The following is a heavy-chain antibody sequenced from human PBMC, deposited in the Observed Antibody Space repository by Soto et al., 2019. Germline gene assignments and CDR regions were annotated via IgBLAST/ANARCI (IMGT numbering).Heavy chain of an antibody. Sequence: SETLSLTCAVYGGSFSGYYWSWIRQPPGKGLEWIGEINHSGSTNYNPSLKSRVTISVDTSKNQFSLKLSSVTAADTAVYYCARDSHDILTGYYNGRDYWGQGTLVTVSS. CDR3: ARDSHDILTGYYNGRDY. J-gene: IGHJ4*02. D-gene: IGHD3-9*01. V-gene: IGHV4-34*01. CDR2: INHSGST. CDR1: GGSFSGYY.